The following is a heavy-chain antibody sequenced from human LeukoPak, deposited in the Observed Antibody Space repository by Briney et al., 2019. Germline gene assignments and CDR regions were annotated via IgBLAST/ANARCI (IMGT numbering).Heavy chain of an antibody. CDR2: IIPIFGTA. D-gene: IGHD1-14*01. Sequence: ASVKVSCKASGGTFSSYAISWVRQAPGQGLEWMGGIIPIFGTANYAQKFQGRVTITADKSTSTAYMELSSLRSEDTAVYYCARDWSRKPLDYWGQGTLVTVSS. CDR3: ARDWSRKPLDY. V-gene: IGHV1-69*06. J-gene: IGHJ4*02. CDR1: GGTFSSYA.